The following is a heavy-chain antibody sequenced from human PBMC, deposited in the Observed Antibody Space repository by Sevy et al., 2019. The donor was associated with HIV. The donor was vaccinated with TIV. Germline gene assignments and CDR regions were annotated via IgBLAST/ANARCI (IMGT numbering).Heavy chain of an antibody. CDR3: ARDKGQGWFDP. J-gene: IGHJ5*02. CDR1: GFTFGAYA. CDR2: IKQDGSEK. V-gene: IGHV3-7*01. Sequence: GGSLRLSCTASGFTFGAYAMNWVRQAPGEGLEWVANIKQDGSEKYYVDSVKGRFTISRDNAKNSLSLQMNSLRAGDTAMYYCARDKGQGWFDPWGQGTLVTVSS.